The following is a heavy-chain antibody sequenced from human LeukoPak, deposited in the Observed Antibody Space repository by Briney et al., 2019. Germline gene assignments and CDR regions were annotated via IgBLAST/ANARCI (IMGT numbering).Heavy chain of an antibody. D-gene: IGHD3-10*01. CDR1: GFTFSSYG. CDR2: IWYDGSNK. Sequence: GGSLRLSCAASGFTFSSYGMHWVRQAPGKGLEWVAVIWYDGSNKYYADSVKGRFTISRDNSKNTLYLQMNSLRAEDTAVYYCARDGNYGSGSLDYWGQGTLVTVSS. J-gene: IGHJ4*02. CDR3: ARDGNYGSGSLDY. V-gene: IGHV3-33*01.